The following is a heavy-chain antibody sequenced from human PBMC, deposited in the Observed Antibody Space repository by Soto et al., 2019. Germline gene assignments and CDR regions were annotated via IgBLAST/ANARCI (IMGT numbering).Heavy chain of an antibody. CDR1: GFTFSSYA. V-gene: IGHV3-23*01. CDR2: ISGSGGST. Sequence: EVQLLESGGGLVQPGGSLRLSCAASGFTFSSYAMSWVRQAPGKGLEWVSAISGSGGSTYYADSVKGRFTISRDNSKNTLYLQMNSLRAEDTAVYYCAKTPDPCDWVVVPAAIPLYYYYYMDVWGKGTTVTVSS. J-gene: IGHJ6*03. D-gene: IGHD2-2*01. CDR3: AKTPDPCDWVVVPAAIPLYYYYYMDV.